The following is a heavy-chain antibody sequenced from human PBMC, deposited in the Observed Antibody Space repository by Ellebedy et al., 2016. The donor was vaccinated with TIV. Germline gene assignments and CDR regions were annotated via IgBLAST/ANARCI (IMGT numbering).Heavy chain of an antibody. D-gene: IGHD2-21*02. CDR1: GYTFRSYW. CDR3: ARAPVAYCGGDCYSPFDY. J-gene: IGHJ4*02. Sequence: GESLKISCTASGYTFRSYWIAWVRQMPGKCLEWMGIIYPGDSDTRYSPSFQGQVTISADRSISTASLQWTSLKASDTAIYYCARAPVAYCGGDCYSPFDYWGQGTLVTVSS. CDR2: IYPGDSDT. V-gene: IGHV5-51*01.